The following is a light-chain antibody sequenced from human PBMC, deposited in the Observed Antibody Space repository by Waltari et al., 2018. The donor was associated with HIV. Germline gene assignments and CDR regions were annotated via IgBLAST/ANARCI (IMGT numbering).Light chain of an antibody. V-gene: IGKV3-15*01. Sequence: EVVLTQSPSPVSVSPGGGVIPSCRASQSVTKNLAWYQQKPGQAPRPVICGASTRAAGVPARFTGRGSGTQFTLTISSLQSEDFAIYYCQQYHNYWTFGQGSK. CDR1: QSVTKN. CDR2: GAS. CDR3: QQYHNYWT. J-gene: IGKJ1*01.